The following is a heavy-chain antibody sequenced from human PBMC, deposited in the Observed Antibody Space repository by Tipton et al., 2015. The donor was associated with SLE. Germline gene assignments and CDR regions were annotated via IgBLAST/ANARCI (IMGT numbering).Heavy chain of an antibody. CDR2: IYTSGST. V-gene: IGHV4-4*07. CDR1: GGSISNYY. CDR3: ARVWSGYSSSYFDL. J-gene: IGHJ2*01. Sequence: TLSLTCTVSGGSISNYYWSWIRQPAGKGLEWIGRIYTSGSTNYNPSLKSRVTMSVDTSKNHFSVKLSSVTAADTAIYYCARVWSGYSSSYFDLWGRGTLVTVSS. D-gene: IGHD3-3*01.